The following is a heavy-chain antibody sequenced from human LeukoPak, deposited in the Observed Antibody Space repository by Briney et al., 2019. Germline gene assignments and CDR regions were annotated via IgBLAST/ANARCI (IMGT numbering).Heavy chain of an antibody. Sequence: PSETLSLTCTVSGGSINSTSYYWGWIRQPPGKGLEWIGSIYYSGSTNYNPSLKGRVTISVDTSKNQFSLKLSSVTAADTAVYYCARGHPDFDYWGQGTLVTVSS. J-gene: IGHJ4*02. CDR1: GGSINSTSYY. CDR2: IYYSGST. V-gene: IGHV4-39*07. CDR3: ARGHPDFDY.